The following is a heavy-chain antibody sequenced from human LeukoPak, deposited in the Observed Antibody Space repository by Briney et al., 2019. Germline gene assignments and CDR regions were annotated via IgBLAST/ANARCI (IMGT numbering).Heavy chain of an antibody. Sequence: PGGCLRLSCAVSGITLSNYGMTWVRQAPGKGLGGVAGLSGSGGRTNYADSVKGRFTISRDHAKNTLYLQMNSLRAEDTAVYFCAKRGVVIRVILVGFHKEAYYFDSWGQGVLVTVSS. CDR3: AKRGVVIRVILVGFHKEAYYFDS. V-gene: IGHV3-23*01. D-gene: IGHD3-22*01. CDR2: LSGSGGRT. J-gene: IGHJ4*02. CDR1: GITLSNYG.